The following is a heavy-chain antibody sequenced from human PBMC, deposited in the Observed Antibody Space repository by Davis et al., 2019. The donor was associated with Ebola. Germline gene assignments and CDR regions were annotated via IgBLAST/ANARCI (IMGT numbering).Heavy chain of an antibody. CDR3: ARGGLLWFGEDYYYGMDV. D-gene: IGHD3-10*01. Sequence: ASVKVSCKASGYTFTGYYMHWVRQAPGQGLEWMGRINPNSGGTNYAQKFQGRVTMTRDTSISTAYMELSRLRSDDTAVYYCARGGLLWFGEDYYYGMDVWGKGTTVTVSS. J-gene: IGHJ6*04. CDR1: GYTFTGYY. CDR2: INPNSGGT. V-gene: IGHV1-2*06.